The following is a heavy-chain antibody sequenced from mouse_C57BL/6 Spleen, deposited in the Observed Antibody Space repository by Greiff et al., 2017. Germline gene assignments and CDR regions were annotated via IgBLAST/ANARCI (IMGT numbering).Heavy chain of an antibody. D-gene: IGHD4-1*01. Sequence: VQLQESGAELAKPGASVKLSCKASGYTFTSYWMHWVKQRPGQGLEWIGYINPSSGYTKYNQKFKDKATLTADTSSSTAYMQLSSLTYEDSAVYYCARGVGHFDDWGQGTTLTVSS. CDR2: INPSSGYT. CDR1: GYTFTSYW. V-gene: IGHV1-7*01. CDR3: ARGVGHFDD. J-gene: IGHJ2*01.